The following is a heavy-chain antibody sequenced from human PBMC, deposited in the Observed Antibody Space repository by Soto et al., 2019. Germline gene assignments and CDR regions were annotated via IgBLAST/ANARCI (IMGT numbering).Heavy chain of an antibody. Sequence: LSLTCSVSGGSISGSYWSWTRQSPGKGLEWLGYVYYTGSTNYSPSLRSRVSISVDTSKNEFSLRLSSVTAADTAVYFCARSVAVPGAHIDYWGQGTQVTVSS. D-gene: IGHD2-8*02. J-gene: IGHJ4*02. V-gene: IGHV4-59*01. CDR3: ARSVAVPGAHIDY. CDR1: GGSISGSY. CDR2: VYYTGST.